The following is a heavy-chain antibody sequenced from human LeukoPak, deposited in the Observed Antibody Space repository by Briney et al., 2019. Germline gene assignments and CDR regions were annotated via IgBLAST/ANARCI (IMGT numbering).Heavy chain of an antibody. J-gene: IGHJ5*02. Sequence: SETLSLTCAVSGGSISSSNWWSWVRQPPGKGLEWIGEIYHSGSTNYNPSLKSRVTISVDKSKNQFSLKLSSVTAADTAVYYCARVGIAAAGTYSDWFDPWGQGTLVTVSS. CDR3: ARVGIAAAGTYSDWFDP. V-gene: IGHV4-4*02. CDR1: GGSISSSNW. CDR2: IYHSGST. D-gene: IGHD6-13*01.